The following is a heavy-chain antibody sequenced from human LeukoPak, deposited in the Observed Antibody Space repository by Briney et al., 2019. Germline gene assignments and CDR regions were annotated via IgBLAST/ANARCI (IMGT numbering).Heavy chain of an antibody. CDR2: FDPEDGET. CDR1: GYTLTELS. D-gene: IGHD6-6*01. V-gene: IGHV1-24*01. CDR3: ATDHLAPYSSSSGY. Sequence: GASVKVSCKVSGYTLTELSMHWVRQAPGKGLEWMGGFDPEDGETIYAQKFQGRVTMTEDTSTDTAYMELSSLRSEDTAVYYCATDHLAPYSSSSGYWGQGTLVTVSS. J-gene: IGHJ4*02.